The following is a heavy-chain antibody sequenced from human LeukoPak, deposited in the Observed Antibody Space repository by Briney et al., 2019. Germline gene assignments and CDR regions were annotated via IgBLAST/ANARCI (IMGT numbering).Heavy chain of an antibody. V-gene: IGHV3-21*01. D-gene: IGHD1-1*01. Sequence: PGGSLRLSCAASGFTFSRYSMNWVRQAPGKGLEWVSSISISSNYKYYPDSLKGRFTISRDNTKYTLYLQMNSLRAEDTAVYYCARERLQLSCFDYWGQGTLVTVSS. CDR2: ISISSNYK. J-gene: IGHJ4*02. CDR1: GFTFSRYS. CDR3: ARERLQLSCFDY.